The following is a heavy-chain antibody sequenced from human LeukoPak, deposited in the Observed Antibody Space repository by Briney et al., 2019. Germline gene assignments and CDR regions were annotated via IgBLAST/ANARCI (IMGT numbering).Heavy chain of an antibody. CDR3: ARGLHDYGDYADYYGMDV. J-gene: IGHJ6*02. Sequence: SETLSLTCAVYGGSFSGYCWSWIRQPPGKGLEWIGEINHSGSTNYNPSLKSRVTISVDTSKNQFSLKLSSVTAADTAVYYCARGLHDYGDYADYYGMDVWGQGTTVTVSS. D-gene: IGHD4-17*01. V-gene: IGHV4-34*01. CDR1: GGSFSGYC. CDR2: INHSGST.